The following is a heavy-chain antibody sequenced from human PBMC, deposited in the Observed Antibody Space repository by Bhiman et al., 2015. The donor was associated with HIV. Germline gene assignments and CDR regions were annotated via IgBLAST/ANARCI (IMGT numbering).Heavy chain of an antibody. CDR1: GFSLRIYP. CDR2: ISSEGTNR. D-gene: IGHD6-13*01. CDR3: ARGRKDIAAVDGLDNDGFDM. J-gene: IGHJ3*02. V-gene: IGHV3-30*01. Sequence: QVYLVESGGGVVQPGRSLRLSCEASGFSLRIYPMHWVRLAPGKGLEWLAVISSEGTNRFYADSVKGRFTISRDNSKNILYLQMDSLRPDDTALYFCARGRKDIAAVDGLDNDGFDMWGQGTMVTVSS.